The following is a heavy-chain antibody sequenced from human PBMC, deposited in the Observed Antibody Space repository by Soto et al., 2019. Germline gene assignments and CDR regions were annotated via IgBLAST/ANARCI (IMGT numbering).Heavy chain of an antibody. J-gene: IGHJ4*02. Sequence: PSETLSLTCAVYGGSFSGYYWSWIRQPPGKRLEWIGEINHSGSTNYNPSLKSRVTISVDTSKNQFSLKLSSVTAADTAVYYCARVKLHWGGNTRRYYFDYWGQGTLVTVSS. D-gene: IGHD2-21*01. V-gene: IGHV4-34*01. CDR2: INHSGST. CDR3: ARVKLHWGGNTRRYYFDY. CDR1: GGSFSGYY.